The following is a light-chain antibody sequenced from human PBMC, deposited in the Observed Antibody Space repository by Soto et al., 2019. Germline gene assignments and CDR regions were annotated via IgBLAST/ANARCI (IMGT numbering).Light chain of an antibody. J-gene: IGKJ5*01. Sequence: DIQLTQSPSFLSASVGDRVTITCRASQGISNYLAWYQQKPGKAPKLLIHSAFTLQSGVPSRFSGSGSGTEFTLTISSLQAEDFATYYCQQRNSYPITFGQGTRLEIK. CDR3: QQRNSYPIT. CDR2: SAF. CDR1: QGISNY. V-gene: IGKV1-9*01.